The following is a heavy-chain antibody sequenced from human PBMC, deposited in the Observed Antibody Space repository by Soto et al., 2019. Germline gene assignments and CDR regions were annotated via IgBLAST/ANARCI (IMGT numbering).Heavy chain of an antibody. CDR2: IYWDDDK. CDR1: GFSLDTRGMS. D-gene: IGHD2-15*01. Sequence: SGPTLVNPTETLTLTCAFSGFSLDTRGMSVGWIRQPPGKALEWLALIYWDDDKRYSPSLKSRLTITKDTSINHVVLTMTNMDPVDTATHYCAPVLGYCSGGSCYSASSDSWGQGTLVTVSS. J-gene: IGHJ5*01. V-gene: IGHV2-5*02. CDR3: APVLGYCSGGSCYSASSDS.